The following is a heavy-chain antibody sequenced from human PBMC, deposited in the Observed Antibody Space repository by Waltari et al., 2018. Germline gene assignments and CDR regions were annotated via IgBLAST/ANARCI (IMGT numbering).Heavy chain of an antibody. V-gene: IGHV4-31*02. CDR3: ARGGAAAGNFNY. D-gene: IGHD6-13*01. Sequence: WGWIRQHPGKGLEWIGYIYYNGSTYYNPSLKSRVTILEGTSKNQFSLKLTSVTAADTAVYYCARGGAAAGNFNYWGQGTLVTVSS. J-gene: IGHJ4*02. CDR2: IYYNGST.